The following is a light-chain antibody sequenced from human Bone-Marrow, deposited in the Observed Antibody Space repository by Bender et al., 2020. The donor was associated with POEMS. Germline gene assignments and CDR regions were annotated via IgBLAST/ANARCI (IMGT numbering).Light chain of an antibody. Sequence: QSVLTQPPSASGTPVQRVTISCSGSYSNIGSNYVYWFQQLPGTAPKLLIYRNNQRPSGVPDRFSGSKSGNTASLTVSGLQAEDEADYYCSSYAGSHNLAVFGTGTKVTVL. CDR2: RNN. J-gene: IGLJ1*01. V-gene: IGLV1-47*01. CDR3: SSYAGSHNLAV. CDR1: YSNIGSNY.